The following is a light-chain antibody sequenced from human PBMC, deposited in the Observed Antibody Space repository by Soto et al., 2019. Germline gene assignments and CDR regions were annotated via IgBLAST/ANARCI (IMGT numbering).Light chain of an antibody. J-gene: IGKJ4*01. CDR2: GAS. CDR3: QQYGSSPPVT. CDR1: QSVSSSY. Sequence: EIVLTQSPGTLSLSPGERATLSCRASQSVSSSYLARYQQKPGQAPRLLIYGASSRATGIPDRFSGSGSGTEFNLTISRLEPEDFAVYYCQQYGSSPPVTFGGGTKVEIK. V-gene: IGKV3-20*01.